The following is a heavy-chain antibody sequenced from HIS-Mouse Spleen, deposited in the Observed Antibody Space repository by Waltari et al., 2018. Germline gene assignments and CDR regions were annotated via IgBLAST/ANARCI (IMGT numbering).Heavy chain of an antibody. J-gene: IGHJ4*02. CDR3: AKEGGPYSGSYFDY. D-gene: IGHD1-26*01. CDR2: ISYDGSNK. Sequence: QVQLVESGGGVVQPGRSLRLSCAASGFTFSSYGMHWVRQAPGKGLEWVAVISYDGSNKDYADSVKGRFTISRDNSKNTLYLQMNSLRAEDTAVYYCAKEGGPYSGSYFDYWGQGTLVTVSS. V-gene: IGHV3-30*18. CDR1: GFTFSSYG.